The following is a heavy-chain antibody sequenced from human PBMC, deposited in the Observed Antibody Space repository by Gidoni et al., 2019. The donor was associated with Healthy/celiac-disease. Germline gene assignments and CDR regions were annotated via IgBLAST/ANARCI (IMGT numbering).Heavy chain of an antibody. Sequence: EVQLVESGGGLVQPGRSLRLSCAASGFTFDDYAMHWVRQAPGKGLEWVSGISWNSGSIGYADSVKGRFTISRDNAKNSLYLQMNSLRAEDTALYYCAKDKGGEAVAEMQDWGQGTLVTVSS. CDR1: GFTFDDYA. V-gene: IGHV3-9*01. J-gene: IGHJ4*02. CDR3: AKDKGGEAVAEMQD. D-gene: IGHD6-19*01. CDR2: ISWNSGSI.